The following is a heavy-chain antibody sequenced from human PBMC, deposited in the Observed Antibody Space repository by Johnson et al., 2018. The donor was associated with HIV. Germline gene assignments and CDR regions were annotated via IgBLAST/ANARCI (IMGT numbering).Heavy chain of an antibody. CDR1: GFTFNSYA. V-gene: IGHV3-23*04. D-gene: IGHD6-19*01. J-gene: IGHJ3*02. Sequence: VQLVESGGGLIQPGGSLRLSCAASGFTFNSYAMSWVRQGPRKGLEWVAAISGSGGSTYYADSVKGRFTISRDNSRNTLYLQMKSLRAEDTAVYYCAKDLGITVAGRGGLDAFDIWGQGTMVTVSS. CDR2: ISGSGGST. CDR3: AKDLGITVAGRGGLDAFDI.